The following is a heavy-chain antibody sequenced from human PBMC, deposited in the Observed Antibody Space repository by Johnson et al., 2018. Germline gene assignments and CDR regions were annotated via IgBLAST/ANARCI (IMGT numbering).Heavy chain of an antibody. Sequence: VQLVESGGGLVQPGGSLRLSCAASGFTFSSYSMNWVRQAPGKGLEWVSYISSSIISIYYADSVKGRFTISRDNAKNSLYLQMKSLRAEDTAVYYCARAPYSNYNSDMDVWGKGTTVTVSS. J-gene: IGHJ6*03. CDR2: ISSSIISI. V-gene: IGHV3-48*01. CDR3: ARAPYSNYNSDMDV. CDR1: GFTFSSYS. D-gene: IGHD4-11*01.